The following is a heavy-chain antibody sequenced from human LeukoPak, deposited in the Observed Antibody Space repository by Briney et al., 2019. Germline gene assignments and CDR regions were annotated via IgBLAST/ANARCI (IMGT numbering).Heavy chain of an antibody. CDR3: TTPRGGSQVADY. CDR2: IRSIANSYAT. D-gene: IGHD2-15*01. Sequence: AGSLKLSCAASGFTFSGSAMHWVRQASGRGLEWVGRIRSIANSYATAYTASVKGRFTISRNDSKNTAYLQMNSLQTDDTAVYYCTTPRGGSQVADYWGQGTLVTVSS. V-gene: IGHV3-73*01. CDR1: GFTFSGSA. J-gene: IGHJ4*02.